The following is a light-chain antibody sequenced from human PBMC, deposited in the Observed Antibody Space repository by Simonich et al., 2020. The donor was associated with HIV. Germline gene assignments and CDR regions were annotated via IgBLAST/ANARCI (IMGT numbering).Light chain of an antibody. CDR3: QQYNYWLIT. CDR2: GAS. CDR1: QSVSTN. Sequence: EIVMTQSPATLSVSPGERAPLSCRAGQSVSTNLAWYQQKPAQAPRLLIYGASTRATGIPARFSGSGSGTEFTLTITSMQSEDFAVYYCQQYNYWLITFGQGTRLEIK. V-gene: IGKV3-15*01. J-gene: IGKJ5*01.